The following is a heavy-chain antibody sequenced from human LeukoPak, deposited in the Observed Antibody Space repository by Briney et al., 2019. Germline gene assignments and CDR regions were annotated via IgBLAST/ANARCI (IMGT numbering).Heavy chain of an antibody. Sequence: GGSLRLSCAASGFTFSSYSMNWVRQAPGKGLEWVSYVSSSSSTIYYADSVKGRFTISRDNSKSTLYLQMNSLRAEDTAVYYCARVRTRYYDSSGYAYWGQGTLVTVSS. CDR3: ARVRTRYYDSSGYAY. CDR1: GFTFSSYS. J-gene: IGHJ4*02. D-gene: IGHD3-22*01. V-gene: IGHV3-48*01. CDR2: VSSSSSTI.